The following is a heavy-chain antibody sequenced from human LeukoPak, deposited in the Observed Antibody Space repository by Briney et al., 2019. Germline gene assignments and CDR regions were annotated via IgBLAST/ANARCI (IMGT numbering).Heavy chain of an antibody. CDR2: INHSGST. D-gene: IGHD2-2*02. Sequence: SETLSLTCAVYGGSFSGYYWSWIRQPPGKGLEWIGEINHSGSTNYNPPLKSRVTISVDTSKNQFSLKLSSVTAADTAVYYCARHYGWRYQLLYGWFDPWGQGSLVTVSS. CDR1: GGSFSGYY. V-gene: IGHV4-34*01. J-gene: IGHJ5*02. CDR3: ARHYGWRYQLLYGWFDP.